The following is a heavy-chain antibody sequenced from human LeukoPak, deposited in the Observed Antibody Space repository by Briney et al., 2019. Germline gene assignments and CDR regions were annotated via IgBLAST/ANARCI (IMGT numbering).Heavy chain of an antibody. Sequence: GGSLRLSCAASGFTFSSYAMSWVRQAPGKGLEWVSAISGSGGSTYYADSVKGRFTISRDNSKNTLYLQMNSLRAEDTAVYYCANSGDFWSGALGPGPAFDAFDIWGQGTMVTVSS. CDR3: ANSGDFWSGALGPGPAFDAFDI. CDR1: GFTFSSYA. J-gene: IGHJ3*02. D-gene: IGHD3-3*01. CDR2: ISGSGGST. V-gene: IGHV3-23*01.